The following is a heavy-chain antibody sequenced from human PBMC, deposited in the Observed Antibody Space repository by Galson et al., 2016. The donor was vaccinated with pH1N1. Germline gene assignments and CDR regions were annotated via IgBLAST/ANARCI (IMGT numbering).Heavy chain of an antibody. D-gene: IGHD3-9*01. CDR1: GFTFSRSG. V-gene: IGHV3-33*01. CDR3: ARGKDYDVLTGPHFYDNGMDV. CDR2: MWFDGSNK. Sequence: SLRLSCAASGFTFSRSGMHWVRQAPGKGLEWVAVMWFDGSNKHYGDSVRGRFTISRDNSKNMMYLQMNSLRVEDTAMYYCARGKDYDVLTGPHFYDNGMDVWGRGTMVTVSS. J-gene: IGHJ6*02.